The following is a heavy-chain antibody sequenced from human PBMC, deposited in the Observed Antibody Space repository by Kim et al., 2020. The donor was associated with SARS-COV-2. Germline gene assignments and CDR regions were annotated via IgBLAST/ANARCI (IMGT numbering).Heavy chain of an antibody. V-gene: IGHV3-21*01. D-gene: IGHD2-15*01. Sequence: DSVKGRFTISRDNAKNSLYLQMNSLRAEDTAVYYCFCYPRGHYYYYGMDVWGQGTTVTVSS. J-gene: IGHJ6*02. CDR3: FCYPRGHYYYYGMDV.